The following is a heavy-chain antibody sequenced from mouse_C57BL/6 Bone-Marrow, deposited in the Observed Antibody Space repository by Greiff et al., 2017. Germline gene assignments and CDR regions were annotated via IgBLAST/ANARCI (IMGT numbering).Heavy chain of an antibody. D-gene: IGHD1-2*01. CDR1: GYTFTSYG. Sequence: QVQLKQSGAELARPGASVKLSCKASGYTFTSYGISWVKQRTGQGLEWIGEIYPRSGNTYYNEKFKGKATLTADKSSSTAYMELRSLTSEDSAVYLCARRGLLRPRDYWGQGTSVTVSS. J-gene: IGHJ4*01. CDR2: IYPRSGNT. V-gene: IGHV1-81*01. CDR3: ARRGLLRPRDY.